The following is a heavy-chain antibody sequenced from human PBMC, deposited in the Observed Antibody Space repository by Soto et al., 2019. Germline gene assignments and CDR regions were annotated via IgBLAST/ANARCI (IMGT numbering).Heavy chain of an antibody. CDR3: AIWYYYDSSGYYYVAFDI. V-gene: IGHV1-69*01. CDR1: GGTFSSYA. CDR2: IIPIFGTA. D-gene: IGHD3-22*01. Sequence: QVQLVQSGAEVKKPGSSVKVSCKASGGTFSSYAISWVRQPPDQGLEWMGGIIPIFGTANYAQKFQGRVTITADESTSTAYMELSSLRSEDTAVYYCAIWYYYDSSGYYYVAFDIWGQGTMVTVSS. J-gene: IGHJ3*02.